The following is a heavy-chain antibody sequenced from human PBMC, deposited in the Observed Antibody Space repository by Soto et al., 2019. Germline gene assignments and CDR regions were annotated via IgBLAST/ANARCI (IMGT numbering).Heavy chain of an antibody. V-gene: IGHV4-34*01. D-gene: IGHD6-19*01. CDR2: INHSGST. CDR3: ARGVSSGWGNWFDP. J-gene: IGHJ5*02. CDR1: GGSFSGYY. Sequence: SETLSLTCAVYGGSFSGYYWSWIRQPPGKGLEWIGEINHSGSTNYNPSLKSRVTISVDTSKNQFSLKLSSVTAADTAVYYCARGVSSGWGNWFDPWGQGTLVTVSS.